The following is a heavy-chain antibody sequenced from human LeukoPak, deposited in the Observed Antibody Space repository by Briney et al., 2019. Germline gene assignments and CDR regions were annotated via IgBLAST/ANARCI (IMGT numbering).Heavy chain of an antibody. D-gene: IGHD1-7*01. J-gene: IGHJ4*02. V-gene: IGHV3-11*04. CDR2: ISSSGSTI. CDR1: GFTFSDYY. Sequence: GGSLRLSCAASGFTFSDYYMSWIRQAPGKGLEWVSYISSSGSTIYYADSVKGRFTISRDNAKNSLYLQMNSLRAEDTAVYYCARPRSNWNYYFDYWGQGTLVTVSS. CDR3: ARPRSNWNYYFDY.